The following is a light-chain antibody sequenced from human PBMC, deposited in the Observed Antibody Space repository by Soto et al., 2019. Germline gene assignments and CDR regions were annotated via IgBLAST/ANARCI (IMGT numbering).Light chain of an antibody. Sequence: DIQMTQSPSSLSASIGDRVTITCRASQSIGRWLAWYQQKPGKAPNLLIYAASNLQGGVPSRFSGSGSGTHFTLTISSLQPEDFATYYCQQSYNSPFTFGPGTKVDIK. CDR3: QQSYNSPFT. J-gene: IGKJ3*01. CDR1: QSIGRW. CDR2: AAS. V-gene: IGKV1-39*01.